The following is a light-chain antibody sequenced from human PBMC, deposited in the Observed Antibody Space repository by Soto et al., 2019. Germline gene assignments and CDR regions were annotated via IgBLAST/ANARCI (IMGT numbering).Light chain of an antibody. CDR1: QSVSSY. J-gene: IGKJ3*01. Sequence: PGERATLSCRASQSVSSYLAWYQQKPGQAPRLLIYDASNRATGIPARFSGSGSGTDFTLTISSLEPEDFAVYYCQQRSNLPPFTFGPGTNGDIK. V-gene: IGKV3-11*01. CDR3: QQRSNLPPFT. CDR2: DAS.